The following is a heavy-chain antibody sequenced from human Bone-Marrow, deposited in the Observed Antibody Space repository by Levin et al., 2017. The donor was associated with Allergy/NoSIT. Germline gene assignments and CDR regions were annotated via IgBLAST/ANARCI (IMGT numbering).Heavy chain of an antibody. D-gene: IGHD7-27*01. CDR2: ISHDGDKK. J-gene: IGHJ6*02. CDR1: GFTFTSYS. V-gene: IGHV3-30-3*01. Sequence: GGSLRLSCAASGFTFTSYSIHWVRQAPGKGLEWVAVISHDGDKKHYADSVKGRFTISRDNSMKTVFLQMNSLRVEDTALYYCASSWGGFFYYSMNVWGQGTTVTVSS. CDR3: ASSWGGFFYYSMNV.